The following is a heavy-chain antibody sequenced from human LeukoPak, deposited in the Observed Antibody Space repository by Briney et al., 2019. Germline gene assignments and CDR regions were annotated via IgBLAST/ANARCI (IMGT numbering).Heavy chain of an antibody. Sequence: SETLSLTCSVSGASVSTTAYFWNWIRQPAGKGLEWIGRIYASGNTHYNPSLKGRFTMSLDTSKNQFSLNMNSVTAADSAVYFCESYREAYDNYPHALDIWGRGTVVTVS. CDR2: IYASGNT. J-gene: IGHJ3*02. D-gene: IGHD3-9*01. CDR3: ESYREAYDNYPHALDI. V-gene: IGHV4-61*02. CDR1: GASVSTTAYF.